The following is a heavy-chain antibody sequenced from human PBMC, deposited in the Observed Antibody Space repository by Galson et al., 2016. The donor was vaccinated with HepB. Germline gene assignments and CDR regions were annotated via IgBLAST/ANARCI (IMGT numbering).Heavy chain of an antibody. CDR3: AKSDCSSTSCFPDY. CDR2: ISWSSDSI. V-gene: IGHV3-9*01. D-gene: IGHD2-2*01. J-gene: IGHJ4*02. CDR1: GFTFGHYA. Sequence: SLRLSCAASGFTFGHYAMHWVRQAPGKGLEWVSGISWSSDSIGYADSVKGRFTISRDNAKNSLCLQMNSLRAEDTALYYCAKSDCSSTSCFPDYWGQGTLVTVSS.